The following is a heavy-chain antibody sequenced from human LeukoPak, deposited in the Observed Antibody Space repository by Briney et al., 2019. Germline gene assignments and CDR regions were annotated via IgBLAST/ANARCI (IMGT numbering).Heavy chain of an antibody. D-gene: IGHD3-16*02. Sequence: GSLRLSCAASGFTFSSYSMNWVRQAPGKGLEWVSSISSSSSYIYYADSVKGRSTISRDNAKNSLYLQMNSLRAEDTAVYYCARDGGYYDYVWGSYRYTGPDYWGQGTLVTVSS. CDR2: ISSSSSYI. CDR3: ARDGGYYDYVWGSYRYTGPDY. V-gene: IGHV3-21*01. CDR1: GFTFSSYS. J-gene: IGHJ4*02.